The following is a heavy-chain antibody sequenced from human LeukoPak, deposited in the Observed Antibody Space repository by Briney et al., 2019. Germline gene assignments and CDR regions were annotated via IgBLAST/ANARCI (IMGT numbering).Heavy chain of an antibody. CDR1: GYTLTELS. J-gene: IGHJ6*03. D-gene: IGHD3-10*01. V-gene: IGHV1-24*01. Sequence: ASVKVSCKVSGYTLTELSMHWVRQAPGKGLEWMGGFDPEDGETIYAQKFQGRVTITADESTSTAYMELSSLRSEDTAVYYCARGYYYGSGSYYNPPGGYYYYYMDVWGKGTTVTVSS. CDR2: FDPEDGET. CDR3: ARGYYYGSGSYYNPPGGYYYYYMDV.